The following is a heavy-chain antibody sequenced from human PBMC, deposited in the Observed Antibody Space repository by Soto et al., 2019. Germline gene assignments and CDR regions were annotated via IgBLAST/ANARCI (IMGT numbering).Heavy chain of an antibody. J-gene: IGHJ4*02. D-gene: IGHD1-1*01. CDR3: AKGPTGATTRVDY. Sequence: GGSLRLSCAASGFTFSSYAMSWVRQAPGKGLEWVSAISGSGATYYTDSVKGRFTISRDNSKNTLYLQMNSLRAEDTAVYYCAKGPTGATTRVDYWGQGTLVTVSS. CDR1: GFTFSSYA. V-gene: IGHV3-23*01. CDR2: ISGSGAT.